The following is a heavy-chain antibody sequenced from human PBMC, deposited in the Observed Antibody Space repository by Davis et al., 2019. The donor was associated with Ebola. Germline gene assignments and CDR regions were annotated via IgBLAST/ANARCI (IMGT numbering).Heavy chain of an antibody. J-gene: IGHJ4*02. Sequence: SVKVSCKASGYTFTSYDISWVRQAPGQGLEWMGGIIPIFGTANYAQKFQGRVTITADKSTSTAYMELSSLRSEDTAVYYCARTAHGGAGDYWGQGTLVTVSS. CDR3: ARTAHGGAGDY. D-gene: IGHD2-21*01. V-gene: IGHV1-69*06. CDR1: GYTFTSYD. CDR2: IIPIFGTA.